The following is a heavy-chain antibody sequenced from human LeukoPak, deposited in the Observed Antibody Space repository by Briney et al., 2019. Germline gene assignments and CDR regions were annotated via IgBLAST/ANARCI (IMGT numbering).Heavy chain of an antibody. D-gene: IGHD5-18*01. Sequence: GSLRLSCAASGFTVSSNYMSWVRQAPGKGLEWVSVIYSGGSIYYADSVKGRFTISRDNAKNSLYLQMNSLRAEDTAVYYCARDPGYSYGSYQDYWGQGTLVTVSS. CDR2: IYSGGSI. J-gene: IGHJ4*02. V-gene: IGHV3-53*01. CDR1: GFTVSSNY. CDR3: ARDPGYSYGSYQDY.